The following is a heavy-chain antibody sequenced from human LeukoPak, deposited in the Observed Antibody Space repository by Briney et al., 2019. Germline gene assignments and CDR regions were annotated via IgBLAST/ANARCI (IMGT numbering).Heavy chain of an antibody. Sequence: SETLSLTCTVSGGSISSYYRSWMRQPPGKGLEWIGYIYYSGSTNYNPSLKSRVTISVDTSKNQFSLKLSSVTAADTAVYYCARYEAYFDYWGQGTLVTVTS. D-gene: IGHD3-3*01. CDR2: IYYSGST. J-gene: IGHJ4*02. CDR1: GGSISSYY. V-gene: IGHV4-59*01. CDR3: ARYEAYFDY.